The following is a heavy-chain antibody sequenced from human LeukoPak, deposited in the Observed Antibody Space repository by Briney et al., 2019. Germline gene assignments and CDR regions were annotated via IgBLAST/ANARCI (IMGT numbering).Heavy chain of an antibody. D-gene: IGHD3-3*01. V-gene: IGHV4-59*01. CDR3: ARAGVLRFLRD. CDR1: GGSISSYY. CDR2: IYYSGST. J-gene: IGHJ4*02. Sequence: SETLSLTCTVSGGSISSYYWSWIRRPPGKGLEWIGYIYYSGSTNYNPSLKSRVTISVDTSKNQFSLKLSSVTAADTAVYYCARAGVLRFLRDWGQGTLVTVSS.